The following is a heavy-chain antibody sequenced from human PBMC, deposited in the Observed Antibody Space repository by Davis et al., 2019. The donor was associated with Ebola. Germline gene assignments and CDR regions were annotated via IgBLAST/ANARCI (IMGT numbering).Heavy chain of an antibody. J-gene: IGHJ6*02. Sequence: SVKVSCKASGDIFSSYAVSWVRQAPGQGLEWVGGIIPMFGKVNYAQKFQGRVTITADRSTNIAFMEVSSLRSEDTAVYFCARDGRRLTRDQGVIDYAMDVWGQGTTVTVSS. CDR3: ARDGRRLTRDQGVIDYAMDV. V-gene: IGHV1-69*06. CDR1: GDIFSSYA. CDR2: IIPMFGKV. D-gene: IGHD3-10*01.